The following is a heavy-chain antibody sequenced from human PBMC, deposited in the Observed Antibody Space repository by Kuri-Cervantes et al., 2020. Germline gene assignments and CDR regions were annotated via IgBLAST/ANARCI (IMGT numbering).Heavy chain of an antibody. J-gene: IGHJ4*02. CDR1: GYVFTSSG. CDR3: ARGEGTVTTRLFDY. CDR2: ISTYNGDT. Sequence: ASVKVSCKASGYVFTSSGISWVRQAPGQGLEWMGWISTYNGDTNYAQKLQGRVTLTSDTFASTAYMEVSSLRSEDTAVYYCARGEGTVTTRLFDYWGQGTWSPSPQ. D-gene: IGHD4-17*01. V-gene: IGHV1-18*01.